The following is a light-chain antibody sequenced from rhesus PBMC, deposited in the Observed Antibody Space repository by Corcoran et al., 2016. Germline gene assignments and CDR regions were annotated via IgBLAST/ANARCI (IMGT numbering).Light chain of an antibody. CDR3: QQYNNLPLT. Sequence: IVMTQSPATLSLSPGEVATLSCRASETIGSYLAWYQKKPGQAPKLLVHSAYFRASGIPDRFSGRGSGGHFTLTISSLQPEDVGVYYCQQYNNLPLTFGGGTKVDLK. CDR1: ETIGSY. J-gene: IGKJ4*01. V-gene: IGKV3-40*03. CDR2: SAY.